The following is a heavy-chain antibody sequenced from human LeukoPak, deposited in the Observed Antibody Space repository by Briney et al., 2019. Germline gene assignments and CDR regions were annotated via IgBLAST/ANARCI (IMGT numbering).Heavy chain of an antibody. J-gene: IGHJ6*02. D-gene: IGHD2-15*01. CDR3: AKDMAAYCSGGSCYGMDV. Sequence: PGGSLRLSCAASGFTFDDYAMHWVRQAPGKGLEWVSGISWNSGSIGYADSVKGRFTISRDNAKNSLYPQMNSLRAEDTALYYCAKDMAAYCSGGSCYGMDVWGQGTTVTVSS. CDR2: ISWNSGSI. V-gene: IGHV3-9*01. CDR1: GFTFDDYA.